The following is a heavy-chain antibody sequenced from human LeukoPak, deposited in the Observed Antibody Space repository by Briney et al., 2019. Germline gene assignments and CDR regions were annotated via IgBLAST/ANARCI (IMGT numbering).Heavy chain of an antibody. D-gene: IGHD6-19*01. CDR2: ISGSGGST. CDR1: GFTFSSYA. Sequence: GGSLRLSCAASGFTFSSYAMSWVRQAPGKGLEWVAAISGSGGSTYYADSVKGRFTISRDNSKNTLYLQMNNLRAEDTAVYYCARDPGYSSGWDLDYWGQGILVTVPS. J-gene: IGHJ4*02. V-gene: IGHV3-23*01. CDR3: ARDPGYSSGWDLDY.